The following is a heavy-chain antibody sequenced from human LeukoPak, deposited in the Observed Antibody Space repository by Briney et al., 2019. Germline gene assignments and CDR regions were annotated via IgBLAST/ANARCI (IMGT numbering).Heavy chain of an antibody. CDR3: ARAPTTVTTDGY. V-gene: IGHV1-2*02. Sequence: ASVKVSCKASGYTFTDYYMHWVRPAPRQGLEWMGWINPNSGATNYAQKFQGRVTMTRDTSIRTAYMELSRLRSDDTAVYYCARAPTTVTTDGYWGQGTLVTVSS. J-gene: IGHJ4*02. D-gene: IGHD4-17*01. CDR1: GYTFTDYY. CDR2: INPNSGAT.